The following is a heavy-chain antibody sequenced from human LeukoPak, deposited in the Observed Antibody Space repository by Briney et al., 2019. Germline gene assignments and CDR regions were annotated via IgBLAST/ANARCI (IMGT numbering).Heavy chain of an antibody. J-gene: IGHJ4*02. V-gene: IGHV3-49*04. D-gene: IGHD4-17*01. CDR3: SYGDYDSSDY. Sequence: GGSLRLSCAASGFTFSSYSMNWVRQAPGKGLEWVSFIRSKAYGGTTNYAASVKGRFTISRDDSKSIAYLQMNSLKTEDTAVYYCSYGDYDSSDYRGQGTLVTVSS. CDR2: IRSKAYGGTT. CDR1: GFTFSSYS.